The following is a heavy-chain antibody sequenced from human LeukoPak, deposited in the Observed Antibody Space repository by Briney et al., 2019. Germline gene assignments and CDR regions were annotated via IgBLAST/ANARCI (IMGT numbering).Heavy chain of an antibody. CDR2: INPNNSNT. CDR1: GYTFTNYG. CDR3: ARDFTPPHCISINCPRGGWSDP. Sequence: ASVKVSCKASGYTFTNYGITWMRQAPGQGLEWMGWINPNNSNTAYVPNLQGRVTLTTDTSTSTAYMDLRSLGSDDTAVYYCARDFTPPHCISINCPRGGWSDPWGQGTLVTVSS. J-gene: IGHJ5*02. V-gene: IGHV1-18*01. D-gene: IGHD2-2*01.